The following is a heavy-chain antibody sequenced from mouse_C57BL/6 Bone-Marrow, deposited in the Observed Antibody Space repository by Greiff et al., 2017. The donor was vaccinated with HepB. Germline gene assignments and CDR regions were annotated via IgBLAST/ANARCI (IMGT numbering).Heavy chain of an antibody. D-gene: IGHD1-1*01. V-gene: IGHV1-26*01. J-gene: IGHJ4*01. CDR3: ASAYYYGSRGAMDY. CDR2: INPNNGGT. CDR1: GYKFTDYY. Sequence: EVQLQQSGPELVKPGASVKISCKASGYKFTDYYMNWVKQSHGKSLEWIGDINPNNGGTSYNQKFKGKATLTVDKSSSTAYMELRSLTSEDSAVYYCASAYYYGSRGAMDYWGQGTSVTVSS.